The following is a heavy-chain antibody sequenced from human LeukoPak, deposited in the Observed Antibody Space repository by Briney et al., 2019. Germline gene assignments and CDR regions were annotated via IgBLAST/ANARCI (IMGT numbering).Heavy chain of an antibody. CDR2: ISGSGGST. CDR3: AKSRGPAGTRYNAFDI. D-gene: IGHD1-7*01. Sequence: GGSLRLSCAASGFTFSSYAMHWVRQAPGKGLEWVSTISGSGGSTYSADSVKGRFTISRDNSKNTLYLQMNSLRGEDTAVYYCAKSRGPAGTRYNAFDIWGQGTMVTVSS. J-gene: IGHJ3*02. V-gene: IGHV3-23*01. CDR1: GFTFSSYA.